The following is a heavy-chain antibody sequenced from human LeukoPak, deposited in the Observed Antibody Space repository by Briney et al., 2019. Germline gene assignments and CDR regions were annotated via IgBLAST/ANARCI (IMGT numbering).Heavy chain of an antibody. Sequence: GGSLRLSCAASGFTFSDYEMNWVRQAPGKGLEWVSYISSDSNTIYYADSVQGRFTISRDNTKNSLYLQMNSLRAEDTAVYYCARARRQGFSNLWGQGTLVIVSS. V-gene: IGHV3-48*03. J-gene: IGHJ5*02. CDR1: GFTFSDYE. CDR3: ARARRQGFSNL. D-gene: IGHD2/OR15-2a*01. CDR2: ISSDSNTI.